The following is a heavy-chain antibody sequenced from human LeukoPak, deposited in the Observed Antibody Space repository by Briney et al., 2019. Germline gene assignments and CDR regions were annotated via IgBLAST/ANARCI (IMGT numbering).Heavy chain of an antibody. CDR2: ISGTGGRT. CDR3: AREWELVY. V-gene: IGHV3-23*01. CDR1: GFSVISYA. Sequence: GGSLRLSGAASGFSVISYAMSWVRQGPGKGLEWVSDISGTGGRTYYADSVKGRFTISRDNSKNTLYLQMNSLRAEDTAVYYCAREWELVYWGQGTLVTVSS. D-gene: IGHD1-26*01. J-gene: IGHJ4*02.